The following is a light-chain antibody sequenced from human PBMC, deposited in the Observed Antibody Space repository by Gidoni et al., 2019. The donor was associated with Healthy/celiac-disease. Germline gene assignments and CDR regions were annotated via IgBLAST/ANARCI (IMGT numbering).Light chain of an antibody. J-gene: IGKJ5*01. Sequence: AIRMTQSPSSFSASTGDRVTITCRASQGISSYLAWYQQKPRKAPKLLIYAASTLQSGVPSRFSGSGSGTDFTLTISCLQSEDFATYYCQQYYSYPSITFGQGTRLEIK. V-gene: IGKV1-8*01. CDR2: AAS. CDR1: QGISSY. CDR3: QQYYSYPSIT.